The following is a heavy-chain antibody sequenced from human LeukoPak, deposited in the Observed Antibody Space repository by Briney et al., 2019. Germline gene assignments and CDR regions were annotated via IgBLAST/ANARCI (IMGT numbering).Heavy chain of an antibody. CDR1: GGSISSYY. CDR3: ARLAAPTFDY. J-gene: IGHJ4*02. D-gene: IGHD6-13*01. Sequence: PSETLSLTCTVSGGSISSYYWSWIRQPPGKGLEWIGYIYYSGSTNYNPSLKSRATISVDTSKNQFSLKLSSVTAADTAVYYCARLAAPTFDYWGQGTLVTVSS. CDR2: IYYSGST. V-gene: IGHV4-59*01.